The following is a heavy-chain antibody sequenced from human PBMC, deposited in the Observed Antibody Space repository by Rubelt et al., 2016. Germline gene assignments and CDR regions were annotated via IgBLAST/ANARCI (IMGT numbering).Heavy chain of an antibody. CDR2: TYTRSKRYY. V-gene: IGHV6-1*01. CDR3: ARTTGPTDC. Sequence: QVQLQQSGPRLAKPSQTLSLTCATPGDSVSANSAAWNWIRQSPSSGLEWLGRTYTRSKRYYEYSPSEKNRITANPEPSKNQFSLHLNSVTPADTAVDYCARTTGPTDCWGRGTLVTVST. J-gene: IGHJ4*02. D-gene: IGHD1-1*01. CDR1: GDSVSANSAA.